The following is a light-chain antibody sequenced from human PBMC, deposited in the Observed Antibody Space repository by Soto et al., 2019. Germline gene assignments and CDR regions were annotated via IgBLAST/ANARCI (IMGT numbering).Light chain of an antibody. CDR2: GAS. Sequence: EIVMTQSPATLSVSPGERATLSCRASQSVSSNLAWYQQKPGQAPRLLIYGASTRATGIPARFSGSGSGTEFTLTISRLEPEDFAVYYCQQYAASPITFGQGTRLENK. CDR3: QQYAASPIT. CDR1: QSVSSN. V-gene: IGKV3-15*01. J-gene: IGKJ5*01.